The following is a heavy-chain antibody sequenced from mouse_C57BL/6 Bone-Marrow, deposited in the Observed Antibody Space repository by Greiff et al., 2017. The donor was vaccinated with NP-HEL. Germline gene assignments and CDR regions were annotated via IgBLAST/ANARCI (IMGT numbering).Heavy chain of an antibody. D-gene: IGHD5-1*01. CDR3: ARIESK. V-gene: IGHV1-19*01. CDR2: INPYTVGT. CDR1: GYTFTDYY. Sequence: EVMLVESGPVLVKPGASVKMSCKASGYTFTDYYMNWVKQSPGKRLEWIGVINPYTVGTSYNQKFKVKATLTFDKSSSTAYMELNSLTCEDSAVYYCARIESKWGQGTLVTVSA. J-gene: IGHJ3*02.